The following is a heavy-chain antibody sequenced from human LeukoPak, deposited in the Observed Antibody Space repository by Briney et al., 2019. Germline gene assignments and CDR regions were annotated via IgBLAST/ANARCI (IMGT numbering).Heavy chain of an antibody. Sequence: SETLSLTCTVSGGSISSYYWSWIRQPPGKGLEWIGYIYYSGSTNYNPSLKSRVTISVDTSENQFSLKLSSVTAADTAVYYCARVTTVTNHAFDIWGQGTMVTVSS. V-gene: IGHV4-59*01. D-gene: IGHD4-17*01. CDR3: ARVTTVTNHAFDI. CDR2: IYYSGST. J-gene: IGHJ3*02. CDR1: GGSISSYY.